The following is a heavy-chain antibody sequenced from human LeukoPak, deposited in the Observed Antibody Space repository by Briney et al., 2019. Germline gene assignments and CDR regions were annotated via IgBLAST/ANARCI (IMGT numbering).Heavy chain of an antibody. V-gene: IGHV4-34*01. CDR2: INHSGST. CDR1: GGSFSGYY. J-gene: IGHJ4*02. D-gene: IGHD3-22*01. CDR3: ARGLDYYDSSGFRLPALGY. Sequence: SETLTLTCAVYGGSFSGYYWGWIRQPPGKGLEWIGEINHSGSTNYNPSLKSQVTISVDTSKNQFSLKLSSVTAADTAVYYCARGLDYYDSSGFRLPALGYWGQGTLVTVSS.